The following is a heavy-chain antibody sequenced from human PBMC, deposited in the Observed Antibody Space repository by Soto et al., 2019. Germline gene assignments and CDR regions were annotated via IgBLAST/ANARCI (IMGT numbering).Heavy chain of an antibody. CDR2: IYHSGST. Sequence: SETLSLTCAVSGGSISSGGYSWSWIRQPPGKGLEWIGYIYHSGSTYYNPSLKSRVTISVDRSKNQFSLKLSSVTAADTAVYYCARVRRGYSYGYLFDYWGQGTLVTVSS. V-gene: IGHV4-30-2*01. D-gene: IGHD5-18*01. J-gene: IGHJ4*02. CDR1: GGSISSGGYS. CDR3: ARVRRGYSYGYLFDY.